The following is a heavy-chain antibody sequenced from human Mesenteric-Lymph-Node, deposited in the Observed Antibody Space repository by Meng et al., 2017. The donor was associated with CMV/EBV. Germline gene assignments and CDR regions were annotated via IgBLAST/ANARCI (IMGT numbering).Heavy chain of an antibody. CDR3: ARRGGRGSGGWFDP. V-gene: IGHV3-7*03. D-gene: IGHD2-15*01. CDR1: GFTFNTYY. CDR2: IKQDGSVQ. J-gene: IGHJ5*02. Sequence: GESLKISCAASGFTFNTYYMSWVRQAAGKGLEWVASIKQDGSVQYYVDSVKGRFTISRDNAKNSLYLQMIGLRVEDTALYYCARRGGRGSGGWFDPWGQGTLVTVSS.